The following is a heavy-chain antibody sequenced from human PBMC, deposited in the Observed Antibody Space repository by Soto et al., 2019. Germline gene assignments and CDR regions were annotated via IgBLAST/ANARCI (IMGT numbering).Heavy chain of an antibody. D-gene: IGHD1-1*01. Sequence: PSETLSLTCAVSGGSISSGGYYWSWIRQPPGKGLEWIGYIYYSGSTNYNPSLKSRVTISVDTSKNQFSLKLSSVTAADTAVYYCARGYGYSFDYWGQGTLVTVSS. CDR3: ARGYGYSFDY. J-gene: IGHJ4*02. V-gene: IGHV4-61*08. CDR2: IYYSGST. CDR1: GGSISSGGYY.